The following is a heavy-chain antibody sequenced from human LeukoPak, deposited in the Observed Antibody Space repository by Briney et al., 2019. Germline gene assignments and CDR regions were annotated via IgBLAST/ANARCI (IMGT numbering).Heavy chain of an antibody. CDR3: ATSRTSIVGATTPYCFDY. J-gene: IGHJ4*02. CDR2: IIPIFGTA. Sequence: GASVKVSCKASGGTFSSYAISWVRQAPGQGLEWMGRIIPIFGTANYAQKFQGRVTMTEDTSTDTAYMELSSLRSEDTAVYYCATSRTSIVGATTPYCFDYWGQGTLVTVSS. V-gene: IGHV1-69*06. CDR1: GGTFSSYA. D-gene: IGHD1-26*01.